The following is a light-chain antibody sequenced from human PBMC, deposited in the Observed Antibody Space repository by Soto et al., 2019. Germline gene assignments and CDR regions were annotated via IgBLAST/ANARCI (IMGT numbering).Light chain of an antibody. Sequence: DIPMTQSPSPLSASVGDRVTITCRASQSISSWLAWYQQKPGKAPNLLIYKASSLESGVPSRFSGSGSGTEFTLTISSLQPDDFATYYCQQYDNYSGTFGEGTKVEFK. CDR3: QQYDNYSGT. V-gene: IGKV1-5*03. J-gene: IGKJ1*01. CDR2: KAS. CDR1: QSISSW.